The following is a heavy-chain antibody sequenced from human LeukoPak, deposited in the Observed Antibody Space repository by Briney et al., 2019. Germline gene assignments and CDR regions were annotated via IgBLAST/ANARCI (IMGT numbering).Heavy chain of an antibody. V-gene: IGHV1-2*02. Sequence: GASVKVSCKASGYTFTDYYIHWVRQAPGQGLEWMGWINPNSGGTNYAQNFQDRVTMTRDTSITTAYMELSRLRSDDTAVYYCARDLSYYGSGSYYWNYWGQGTLVTVSS. J-gene: IGHJ4*02. D-gene: IGHD3-10*01. CDR1: GYTFTDYY. CDR3: ARDLSYYGSGSYYWNY. CDR2: INPNSGGT.